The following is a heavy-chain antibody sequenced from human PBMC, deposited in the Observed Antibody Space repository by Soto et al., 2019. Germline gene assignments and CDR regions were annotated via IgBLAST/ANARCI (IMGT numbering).Heavy chain of an antibody. CDR2: IHYSGST. CDR3: ARIGAFTISRLFNY. CDR1: GGSISSYS. J-gene: IGHJ4*02. V-gene: IGHV4-59*01. D-gene: IGHD3-3*02. Sequence: SETLSLTCTVSGGSISSYSWSWIRQPPGKGLEWIGFIHYSGSTNSNPSLKSRVTMSVDTSKNQFSLKLSSVTAADTAVYYCARIGAFTISRLFNYGGQGTRITASP.